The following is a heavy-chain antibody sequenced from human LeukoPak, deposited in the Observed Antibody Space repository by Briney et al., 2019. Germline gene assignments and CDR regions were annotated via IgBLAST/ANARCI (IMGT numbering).Heavy chain of an antibody. J-gene: IGHJ5*02. CDR2: IYPGDSDT. D-gene: IGHD5-18*01. Sequence: GESLKISCKGSGYSFTSYWIGWVRQMPGKGLEWMGIIYPGDSDTRYSPSFQGQVTISADKSISTAYLQWSSLKASDTAMYYCARHQGVGSYGFFGFDPWGQGTLVTVSS. CDR1: GYSFTSYW. V-gene: IGHV5-51*01. CDR3: ARHQGVGSYGFFGFDP.